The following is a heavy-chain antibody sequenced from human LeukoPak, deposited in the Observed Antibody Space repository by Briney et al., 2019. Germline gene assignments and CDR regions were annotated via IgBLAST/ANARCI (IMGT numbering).Heavy chain of an antibody. CDR3: ARASWVSSADAVR. Sequence: PGRSLRLSCAASGLSFTSFAMSWVRQAPARGPEWVSSLRGDGETFYADSVRGRFTLSRDDSRNTVYLQLNNLRVEDTAIYYCARASWVSSADAVRWGQGTQVTVSS. V-gene: IGHV3-23*01. CDR1: GLSFTSFA. J-gene: IGHJ4*02. D-gene: IGHD3-16*01. CDR2: LRGDGET.